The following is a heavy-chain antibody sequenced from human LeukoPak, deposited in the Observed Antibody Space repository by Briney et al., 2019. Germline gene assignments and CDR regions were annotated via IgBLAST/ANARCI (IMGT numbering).Heavy chain of an antibody. V-gene: IGHV3-48*04. CDR2: ISTSGSTV. J-gene: IGHJ4*02. CDR1: GFTFSTYS. D-gene: IGHD3-10*01. CDR3: AKDTALSGSWPFDY. Sequence: PGGSLRLSCAASGFTFSTYSMNWVRQAPGKGLEWLSYISTSGSTVYYAVSVKGRFTISRDNAKNSLYLQMNSLRAEDTALYYCAKDTALSGSWPFDYWGQGTLVTVSS.